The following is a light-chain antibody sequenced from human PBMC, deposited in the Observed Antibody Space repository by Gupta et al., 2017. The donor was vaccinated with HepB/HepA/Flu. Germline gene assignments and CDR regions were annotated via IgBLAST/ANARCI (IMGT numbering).Light chain of an antibody. V-gene: IGLV2-14*03. CDR1: DIGGYDF. Sequence: DIGGYDFVSWYQQHPGKAPKLMIFDVTHRPSGVSFRFSGSKSGNTASLTISGLQAEDEADYYCSSFRSPSTLVFGGGTKVTVL. CDR2: DVT. CDR3: SSFRSPSTLV. J-gene: IGLJ2*01.